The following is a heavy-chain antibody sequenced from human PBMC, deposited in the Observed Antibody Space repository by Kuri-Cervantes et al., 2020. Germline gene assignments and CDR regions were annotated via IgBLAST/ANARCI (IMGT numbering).Heavy chain of an antibody. CDR1: GFTFDDYA. D-gene: IGHD2-2*01. Sequence: GGSLRLSCAASGFTFDDYAMHWVRQAPGKGLEWVSGISWNSGSIGYADSVKGRFTISRDNAKNSLYLQMNSLRAEGTALYYCAKGVGYQVNYFDYWGQGTLVTVSS. J-gene: IGHJ4*02. CDR2: ISWNSGSI. V-gene: IGHV3-9*01. CDR3: AKGVGYQVNYFDY.